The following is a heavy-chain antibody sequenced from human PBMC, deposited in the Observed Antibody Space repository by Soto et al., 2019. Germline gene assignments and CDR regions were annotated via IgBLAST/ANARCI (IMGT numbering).Heavy chain of an antibody. J-gene: IGHJ4*02. V-gene: IGHV4-34*01. CDR2: INHSGST. CDR1: GGSISSYY. Sequence: PSETLSLTCTVSGGSISSYYWSWIRQPPGKGLEWIGEINHSGSTNYNPSLKSRVTISVDTSKNQFSLKLSSVTAADTAVYYCARGIITMVRGVPQKYDYWGQGTLVTVSS. CDR3: ARGIITMVRGVPQKYDY. D-gene: IGHD3-10*01.